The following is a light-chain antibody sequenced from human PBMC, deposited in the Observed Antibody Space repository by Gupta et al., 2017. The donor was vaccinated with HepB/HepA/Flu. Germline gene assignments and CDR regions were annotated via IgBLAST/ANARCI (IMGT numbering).Light chain of an antibody. CDR2: KAS. CDR3: QQYNSYPYT. V-gene: IGKV1-5*03. CDR1: QSISSW. Sequence: DIQLTQSPSTLSACVGDRVTITCRASQSISSWFAWYQQKPGKAPKLLIYKASSLESGVPSRFSGSGSGTEFTLTISRLQPDDFATYYCQQYNSYPYTFGQGTKLEIK. J-gene: IGKJ2*01.